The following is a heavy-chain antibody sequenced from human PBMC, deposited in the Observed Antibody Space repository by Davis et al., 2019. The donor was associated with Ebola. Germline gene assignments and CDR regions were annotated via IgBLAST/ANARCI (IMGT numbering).Heavy chain of an antibody. CDR3: ARDFDRVRE. Sequence: GESLKISCVASGFTFSSSWMHWVRQAPGKGLVWVSRLNPDGGRKGYADSAKGRFTISRDNAKNTVYLEMKSLKAEDTAVYYCARDFDRVREWGQGTLVTVSS. V-gene: IGHV3-74*01. CDR2: LNPDGGRK. D-gene: IGHD3-22*01. CDR1: GFTFSSSW. J-gene: IGHJ4*02.